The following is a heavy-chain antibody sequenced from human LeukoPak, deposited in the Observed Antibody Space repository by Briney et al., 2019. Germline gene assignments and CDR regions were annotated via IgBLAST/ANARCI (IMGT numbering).Heavy chain of an antibody. CDR1: GFTFSDYW. D-gene: IGHD1-26*01. J-gene: IGHJ4*02. Sequence: GGSLRLSCAASGFTFSDYWMSWVRQAPGKGLEWVANIKQDGSEKYYVDSVKGRFTISRDNAKNSLYLQMNSLRAEDTAVYYCARDKIVGATHLDYWGQGTLVTVSS. CDR3: ARDKIVGATHLDY. CDR2: IKQDGSEK. V-gene: IGHV3-7*01.